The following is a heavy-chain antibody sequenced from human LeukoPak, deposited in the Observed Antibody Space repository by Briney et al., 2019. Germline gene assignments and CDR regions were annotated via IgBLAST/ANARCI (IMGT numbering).Heavy chain of an antibody. Sequence: GGSLRLSCAASEFSVGSNYMTWVRQAPGKGLEWVAFIRYDKYYADSVKGRFTISRDNSKNTLYLHVNSLRPEDTAVYYCAELGITMIGGVWGKGTTVTISS. CDR3: AELGITMIGGV. CDR2: IRYDK. D-gene: IGHD3-10*02. J-gene: IGHJ6*04. CDR1: EFSVGSNY. V-gene: IGHV3-30*02.